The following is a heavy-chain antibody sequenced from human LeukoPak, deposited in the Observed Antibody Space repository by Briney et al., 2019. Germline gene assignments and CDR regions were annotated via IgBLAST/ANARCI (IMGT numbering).Heavy chain of an antibody. CDR2: ISGSGGST. CDR3: AKAITMIVVVISPDY. J-gene: IGHJ4*02. V-gene: IGHV3-23*01. Sequence: GGSLRLSCAASGFTFSSYAMSWVRQAPGKGLEWVSAISGSGGSTYYANSVKGRFTISRDNSKNTLYLQMNSLRAEDTAVYYCAKAITMIVVVISPDYWGQGTLVTVSS. CDR1: GFTFSSYA. D-gene: IGHD3-22*01.